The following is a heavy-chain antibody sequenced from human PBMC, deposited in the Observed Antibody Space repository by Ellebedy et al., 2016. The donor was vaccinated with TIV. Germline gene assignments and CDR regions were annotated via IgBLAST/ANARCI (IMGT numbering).Heavy chain of an antibody. D-gene: IGHD1-7*01. CDR3: ARDPYNWNYVGWFDP. CDR1: GFTFSSYG. Sequence: PGGSLRLSCAASGFTFSSYGMHWVRQAPGKRLEWVAVIWDDGSNKYCADSVKGRFTISRDNSKNTLYLQMNSLSAEDTAVYYGARDPYNWNYVGWFDPWGQGTLVTVSS. CDR2: IWDDGSNK. V-gene: IGHV3-33*08. J-gene: IGHJ5*02.